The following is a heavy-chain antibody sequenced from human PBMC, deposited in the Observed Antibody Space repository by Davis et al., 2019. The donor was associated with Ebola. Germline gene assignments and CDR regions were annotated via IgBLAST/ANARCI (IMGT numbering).Heavy chain of an antibody. CDR1: GGSISSSSYY. V-gene: IGHV4-39*07. CDR2: IYHSGST. Sequence: PSETLSLTCTVSGGSISSSSYYWGWIRQPPGKGLEWIGEIYHSGSTNYNPSLKSRVTISVDTSKNQFSLKLSSVTAADTAVYYCARFPELLRWYFDLWGRGTLVTVSS. J-gene: IGHJ2*01. D-gene: IGHD2-15*01. CDR3: ARFPELLRWYFDL.